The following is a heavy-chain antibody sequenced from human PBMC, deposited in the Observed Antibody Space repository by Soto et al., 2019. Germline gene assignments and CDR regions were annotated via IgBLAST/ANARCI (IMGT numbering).Heavy chain of an antibody. J-gene: IGHJ4*01. CDR1: GFTFSNAW. Sequence: GGSLRLSCAASGFTFSNAWINWVRQAPGKGLEWVGRIKSKTDGGTTDYAEPVKGRFAISRDDSNNMVYLQMNSLKIEDTAVFYFTTDSYSTIIIVRFDYWGHGTLVTVSS. V-gene: IGHV3-15*07. D-gene: IGHD3-22*01. CDR3: TTDSYSTIIIVRFDY. CDR2: IKSKTDGGTT.